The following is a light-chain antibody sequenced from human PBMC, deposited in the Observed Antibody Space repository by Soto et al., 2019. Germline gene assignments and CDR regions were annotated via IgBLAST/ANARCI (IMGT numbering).Light chain of an antibody. Sequence: SALTQPASVSGSPGQSITISCTGTSSDGGGYNYVSWYQQHPGKAPKLMIYEVSNRPSGVSNRFSGSKSGNTASLTISGLQAEDEADYYCSSYTSSSTYVFGTGTKLTVL. V-gene: IGLV2-14*01. J-gene: IGLJ1*01. CDR3: SSYTSSSTYV. CDR1: SSDGGGYNY. CDR2: EVS.